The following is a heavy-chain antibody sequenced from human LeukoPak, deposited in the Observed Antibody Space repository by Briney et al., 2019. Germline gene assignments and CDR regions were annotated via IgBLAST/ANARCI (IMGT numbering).Heavy chain of an antibody. D-gene: IGHD6-19*01. CDR2: ISYDGSNK. CDR1: GFTFSSYA. Sequence: GGSLRLSCAASGFTFSSYAMHWVRQAPGKGLEWVAVISYDGSNKYYADSVKGRFTISRDNSKNTLYLQMNSLRAEDTAVYYCARDRGSSGWYRFDYWGQGTLVTVSS. J-gene: IGHJ4*02. CDR3: ARDRGSSGWYRFDY. V-gene: IGHV3-30-3*01.